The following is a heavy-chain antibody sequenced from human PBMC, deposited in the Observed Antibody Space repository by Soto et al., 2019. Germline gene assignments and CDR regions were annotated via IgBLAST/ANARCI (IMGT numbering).Heavy chain of an antibody. D-gene: IGHD4-17*01. CDR2: INPNSGGT. CDR3: ARATPYGDYLYYFDY. J-gene: IGHJ4*02. V-gene: IGHV1-2*04. CDR1: GYTLTGYY. Sequence: DSVKIYCRASGYTLTGYYMDWVRQAPGQGLEWMGWINPNSGGTNYAQKFQGWVTMTRDTSISTAYMELSRLRSDDTAVYYCARATPYGDYLYYFDYWGQGTLVTVSS.